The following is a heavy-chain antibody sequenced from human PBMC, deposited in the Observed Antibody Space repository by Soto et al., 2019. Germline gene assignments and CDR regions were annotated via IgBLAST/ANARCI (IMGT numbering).Heavy chain of an antibody. CDR1: GCSFSIYP. J-gene: IGHJ5*02. V-gene: IGHV1-69*13. CDR2: IIPIFGTA. Sequence: SLKLSCKTSGCSFSIYPISWLRQTPGQGLEWMGGIIPIFGTANYAQKFQGRVTITADESTSTAYMELSSLRSEDTAVYYCARDRRYCSGGSCYGFDPWGQGTLVTVSS. D-gene: IGHD2-15*01. CDR3: ARDRRYCSGGSCYGFDP.